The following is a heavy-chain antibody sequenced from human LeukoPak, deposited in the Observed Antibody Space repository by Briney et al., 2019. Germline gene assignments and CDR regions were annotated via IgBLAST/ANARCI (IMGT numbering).Heavy chain of an antibody. CDR2: IDPSDSYT. J-gene: IGHJ6*02. V-gene: IGHV5-10-1*01. CDR1: GYRFTSYW. D-gene: IGHD6-19*01. Sequence: GESLKISCKGSGYRFTSYWISWVRQMPGKGREWMGRIDPSDSYTNYSPSFQGHVTISADKSISTAYLQWSSLQASDTAMYYCARQKARAVAGRFVYYYGMDVWGQGTTVTVSS. CDR3: ARQKARAVAGRFVYYYGMDV.